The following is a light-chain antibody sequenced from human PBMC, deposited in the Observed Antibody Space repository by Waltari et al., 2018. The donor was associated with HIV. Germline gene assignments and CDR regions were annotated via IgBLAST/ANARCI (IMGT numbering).Light chain of an antibody. CDR1: SSHIGSNT. CDR3: AAWDDSLNGVI. J-gene: IGLJ2*01. Sequence: QSVLTQPPSASGTPGPRVTISCPGSSSHIGSNTVNWYQQLPGTAPNLLIYNNNQRPSGVPDRFSGSKSGTSASLAISGLQSEDEADYYCAAWDDSLNGVIFGGGTKLTVL. V-gene: IGLV1-44*01. CDR2: NNN.